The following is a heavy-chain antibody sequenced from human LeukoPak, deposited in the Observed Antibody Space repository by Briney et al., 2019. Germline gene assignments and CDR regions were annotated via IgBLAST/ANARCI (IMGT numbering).Heavy chain of an antibody. CDR2: INHSGGT. D-gene: IGHD5-18*01. V-gene: IGHV4-34*01. CDR1: GGSFSGYY. CDR3: ARAPGYSYGLYYFDY. Sequence: SETLSLTCAVYGGSFSGYYWSWIRQPPGKGLEWIGEINHSGGTNYNPSLKSRVTISVDTSKNQFSLKLSSVTAADTAVYYCARAPGYSYGLYYFDYWGQGTLVTVSS. J-gene: IGHJ4*02.